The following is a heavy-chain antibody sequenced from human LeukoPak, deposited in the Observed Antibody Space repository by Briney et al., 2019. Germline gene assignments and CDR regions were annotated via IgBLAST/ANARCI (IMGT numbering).Heavy chain of an antibody. J-gene: IGHJ5*02. CDR3: ARVWLEQNWFDP. D-gene: IGHD1/OR15-1a*01. V-gene: IGHV4-34*01. CDR2: IYYSGST. Sequence: SETLSLTCAVYGGSFSGYHWSWLRQPPGKGLEWIGSIYYSGSTYCNPSLTGRVTISVDTSKNQFSLKLTSVTAADTAVYYCARVWLEQNWFDPWGQGTLVTVSS. CDR1: GGSFSGYH.